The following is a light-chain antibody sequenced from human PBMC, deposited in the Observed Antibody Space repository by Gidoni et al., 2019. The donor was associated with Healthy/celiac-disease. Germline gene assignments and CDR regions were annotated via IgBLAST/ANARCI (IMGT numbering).Light chain of an antibody. V-gene: IGKV3-15*01. J-gene: IGKJ1*01. CDR1: QSVSSN. CDR3: QQYNNWPPWT. Sequence: EIVMTQSPATLSVSPGERATLSCGASQSVSSNLAWYQQKPGQAPRLLIYGASTRATGIPARFSGSRSGTEFTLTISSLQSEDFAVYYCQQYNNWPPWTFGQGTKVEIK. CDR2: GAS.